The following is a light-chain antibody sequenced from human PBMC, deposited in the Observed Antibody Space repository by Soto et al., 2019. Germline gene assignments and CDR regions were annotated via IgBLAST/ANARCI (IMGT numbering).Light chain of an antibody. Sequence: QAVVTQPPSVSGAPGQRVTISCTGSSSNIGSGYEVHWYQQLPGTAPKLLIYGNIYRPSGVPDRFSGSKSDTSVSLAITGLQAEDEADYHCQSYGSSLSGVVFGGGTKVTVL. V-gene: IGLV1-40*01. CDR3: QSYGSSLSGVV. CDR2: GNI. CDR1: SSNIGSGYE. J-gene: IGLJ2*01.